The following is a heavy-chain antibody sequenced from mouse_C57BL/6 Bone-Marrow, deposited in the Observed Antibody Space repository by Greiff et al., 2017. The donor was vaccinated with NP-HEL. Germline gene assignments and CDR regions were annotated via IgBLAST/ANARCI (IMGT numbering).Heavy chain of an antibody. J-gene: IGHJ4*01. CDR2: ISSGSSTI. V-gene: IGHV5-17*01. CDR3: ARTGSSYYYAMDY. CDR1: GFTFSDYG. D-gene: IGHD1-1*01. Sequence: EVKLVEYGGGLVKPGGSLKLSCAASGFTFSDYGMHWVRQAPEKGLEWVAYISSGSSTIYYADTVKGRFTISRDNAKNTLFLQMTSLRSEDTAMYYCARTGSSYYYAMDYWGQGTSVTVSS.